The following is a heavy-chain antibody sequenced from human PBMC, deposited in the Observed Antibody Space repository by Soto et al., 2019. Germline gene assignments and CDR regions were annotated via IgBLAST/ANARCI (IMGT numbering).Heavy chain of an antibody. V-gene: IGHV3-7*01. CDR1: GFTFSSYW. Sequence: GGSLRLSCAASGFTFSSYWMSWVRQAPGKGLEWVANIKQDGSEKYYVDSVKGRFTISRDNAKNSLYLQMNSLRAEDTAVYYCARGGLYDFWSGPYYYYMDVWGKGTTVTVSS. D-gene: IGHD3-3*01. CDR3: ARGGLYDFWSGPYYYYMDV. CDR2: IKQDGSEK. J-gene: IGHJ6*03.